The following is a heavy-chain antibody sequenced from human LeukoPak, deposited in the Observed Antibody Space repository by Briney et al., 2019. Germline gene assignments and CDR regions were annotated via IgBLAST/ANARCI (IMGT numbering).Heavy chain of an antibody. V-gene: IGHV1-2*02. Sequence: ASVKVSCKASGYTFTGYYMHWVRQAPGQGLEWMGWINPNSGGTNYAQKFQGRVTMTRDTFISTAYMELSRLRSDDTAVYYCARVTTVTTFFGEPKRYFDYWGQGTLVTVSS. CDR3: ARVTTVTTFFGEPKRYFDY. CDR1: GYTFTGYY. CDR2: INPNSGGT. J-gene: IGHJ4*02. D-gene: IGHD4-17*01.